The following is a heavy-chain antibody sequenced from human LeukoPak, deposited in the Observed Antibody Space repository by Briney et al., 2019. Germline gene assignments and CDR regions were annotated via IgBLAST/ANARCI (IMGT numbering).Heavy chain of an antibody. CDR3: ARRPPAMAGLDY. V-gene: IGHV3-30*01. CDR1: GFTFSTCN. D-gene: IGHD6-19*01. Sequence: GGSLRLSCAASGFTFSTCNMHWVRQAPGKGLEWVAVVSKDGTNKFYADSARGRFTISRDNSKNTLYLQMNSLRGEDTAVYYCARRPPAMAGLDYWGQGTLVTVSS. J-gene: IGHJ4*02. CDR2: VSKDGTNK.